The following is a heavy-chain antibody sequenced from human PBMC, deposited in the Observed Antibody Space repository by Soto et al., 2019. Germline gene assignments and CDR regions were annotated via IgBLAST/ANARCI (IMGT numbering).Heavy chain of an antibody. CDR1: GFTFINYA. V-gene: IGHV3-30-3*01. D-gene: IGHD3-22*01. CDR3: ATVSDSSGFFTAFNY. J-gene: IGHJ4*02. CDR2: ISYDGTNK. Sequence: PGGSLRLSCASSGFTFINYAMHWVRQALGKGLEWVAVISYDGTNKYYADSVKGRFTISRDNSRNTLYLQMDSLRVEDTAVYYCATVSDSSGFFTAFNYWGQGTLVTVPQ.